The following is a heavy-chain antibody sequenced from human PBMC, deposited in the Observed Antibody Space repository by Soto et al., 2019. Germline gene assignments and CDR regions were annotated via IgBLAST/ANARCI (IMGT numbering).Heavy chain of an antibody. D-gene: IGHD5-12*01. CDR2: IDPSDSYT. CDR3: ARPKNSGYDSNWFDP. V-gene: IGHV5-10-1*01. CDR1: GYSFTSYW. Sequence: GESLKIPCKGSGYSFTSYWISWVRQMPGKGLEWMGRIDPSDSYTNYSPSFQGHVTISADKSISTAYLQWSSLKASDTAMYYCARPKNSGYDSNWFDPWGQGTLVTVSS. J-gene: IGHJ5*02.